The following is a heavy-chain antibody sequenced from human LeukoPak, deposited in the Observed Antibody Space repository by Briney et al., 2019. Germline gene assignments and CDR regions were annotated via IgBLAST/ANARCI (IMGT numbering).Heavy chain of an antibody. V-gene: IGHV3-23*01. CDR2: ISGSGGST. D-gene: IGHD2-2*01. Sequence: TGGSLRLSCTASGFTFSSYAMSWVRQAPGKGLEWVSAISGSGGSTYYADSVKGRFTISRDNSKNTLYLQMNSLRAEDTAVYYCAKDSRCSSTSCEYFQHWGQGTLVTDSS. J-gene: IGHJ1*01. CDR3: AKDSRCSSTSCEYFQH. CDR1: GFTFSSYA.